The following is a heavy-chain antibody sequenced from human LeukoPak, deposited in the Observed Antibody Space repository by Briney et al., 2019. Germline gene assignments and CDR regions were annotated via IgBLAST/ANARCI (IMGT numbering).Heavy chain of an antibody. CDR2: IYYSGNT. J-gene: IGHJ3*02. Sequence: PSETLSFTCSVSGGSISGYYWSWIRQSPGKGLEWIGYIYYSGNTNYNPSLKTRVTMSLDTSKNQFSLKLTSVTAADTAVYYCARRPGRGAFDIWGQGTVVTVSS. CDR3: ARRPGRGAFDI. V-gene: IGHV4-59*08. CDR1: GGSISGYY. D-gene: IGHD1-26*01.